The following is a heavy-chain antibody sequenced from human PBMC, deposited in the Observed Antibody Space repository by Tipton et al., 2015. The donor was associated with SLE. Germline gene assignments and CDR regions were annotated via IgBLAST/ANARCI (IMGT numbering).Heavy chain of an antibody. CDR3: ARPQGYCSGGSCSLYWYFDL. CDR1: GYNFTNYW. CDR2: IYPGDSDT. J-gene: IGHJ2*01. D-gene: IGHD2-15*01. V-gene: IGHV5-51*03. Sequence: QSGPEVKKPGESLKISCKGSGYNFTNYWIAWVRQMPGKGLEWMGIIYPGDSDTRYSPSFQGQVTISADKSTSTAYLQWSSLKASDTAMYYCARPQGYCSGGSCSLYWYFDLWGRGALVTFSS.